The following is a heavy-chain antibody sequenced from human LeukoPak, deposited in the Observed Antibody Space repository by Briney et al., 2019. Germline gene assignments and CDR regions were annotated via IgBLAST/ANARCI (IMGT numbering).Heavy chain of an antibody. D-gene: IGHD6-13*01. CDR2: IIPIFGTE. V-gene: IGHV1-69*13. Sequence: SVKVSCKASGGTFSSYAISWVRQAPGQGLEWMGGIIPIFGTENYAQKFQGRVKITADESTSTAYMELSSLRSEDTAVYYCARVQQQLDSTYYYGMDVWGQGTTVTVSS. CDR1: GGTFSSYA. J-gene: IGHJ6*02. CDR3: ARVQQQLDSTYYYGMDV.